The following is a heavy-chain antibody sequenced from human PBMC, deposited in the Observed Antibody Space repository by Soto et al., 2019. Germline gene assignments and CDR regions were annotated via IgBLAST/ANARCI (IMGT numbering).Heavy chain of an antibody. J-gene: IGHJ4*02. V-gene: IGHV3-7*01. Sequence: SLRLSCAVSGFTFGSYWMNWVRLIPGKGLEWVAYIKPDGSATYYVDSVKGRFTISRDNAKNSLYLQMNSLRVEDTSVYYCARAGYCGPGCYYYFDYWGQGTLVTVSS. D-gene: IGHD2-21*02. CDR2: IKPDGSAT. CDR3: ARAGYCGPGCYYYFDY. CDR1: GFTFGSYW.